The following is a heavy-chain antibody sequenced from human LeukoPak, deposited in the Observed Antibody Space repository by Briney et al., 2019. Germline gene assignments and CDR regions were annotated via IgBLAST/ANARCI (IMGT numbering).Heavy chain of an antibody. J-gene: IGHJ1*01. Sequence: PGGSLRLSCAASGFTFNDHYMTWIRQSPGRGLEWVSYISHSARGIYYADSVTGRFTISRDNAKNTLYLQMNSLRAEDTAVYYCARGTPLPQHWGQGTLVTVSS. CDR1: GFTFNDHY. CDR2: ISHSARGI. D-gene: IGHD2-15*01. CDR3: ARGTPLPQH. V-gene: IGHV3-11*04.